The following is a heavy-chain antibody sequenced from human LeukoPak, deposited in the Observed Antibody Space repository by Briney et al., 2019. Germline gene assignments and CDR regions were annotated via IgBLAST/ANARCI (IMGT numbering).Heavy chain of an antibody. Sequence: GAAVKVSCKSSGYTFTSYYMHWVRQAPGQGLGWMGIINPSGGSTSYAQKFQGRVTMTRDMSTSTVYMELSSLRSEDTAVYYCARTQDTAMVTLDYWGQGTLVTVSS. CDR3: ARTQDTAMVTLDY. CDR2: INPSGGST. V-gene: IGHV1-46*01. J-gene: IGHJ4*02. D-gene: IGHD5-18*01. CDR1: GYTFTSYY.